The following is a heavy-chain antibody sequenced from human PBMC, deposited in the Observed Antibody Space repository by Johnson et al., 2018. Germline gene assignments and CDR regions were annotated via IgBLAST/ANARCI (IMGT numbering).Heavy chain of an antibody. V-gene: IGHV3-49*03. CDR3: TKTCGGDVYYFQH. CDR2: LRSQPYGGTS. Sequence: VQLQASGEGLVQPRRSLRLSCAASGFSFGDYALSWFRQPPGKGHEWVGFLRSQPYGGTSTYAASVKGRFTNSRDDLKSIAYLQMNSLKTEETAVYYCTKTCGGDVYYFQHWGQGTLVTVSS. CDR1: GFSFGDYA. D-gene: IGHD2-21*02. J-gene: IGHJ1*01.